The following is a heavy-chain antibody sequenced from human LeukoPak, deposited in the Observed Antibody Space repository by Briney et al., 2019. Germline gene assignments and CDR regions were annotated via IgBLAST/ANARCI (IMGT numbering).Heavy chain of an antibody. V-gene: IGHV4-39*01. J-gene: IGHJ4*02. Sequence: PSETLSLTCTVSGGSISSSSYYWGWIRQPPGKGLEWIGSIYYSGSTYYNPSLKSRVTISVDTSKNQFSLKLSSVTAADTAVYYCARQYYDSLTGYDTDYYFDYWGQGTLVTASS. CDR1: GGSISSSSYY. D-gene: IGHD3-9*01. CDR3: ARQYYDSLTGYDTDYYFDY. CDR2: IYYSGST.